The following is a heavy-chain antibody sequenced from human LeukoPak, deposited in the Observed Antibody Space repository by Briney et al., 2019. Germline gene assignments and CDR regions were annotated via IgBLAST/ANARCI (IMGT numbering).Heavy chain of an antibody. Sequence: GRSLRLSCAASGFTFSSYAMHWVRQAPGKGLEWVAVISYDGSNKYYADSVKGRFTISRDNSKNTLYLQTNSLRAEDTAVYYCARDRSYGDYVWDFDYWGQGTLVTVSS. D-gene: IGHD4-17*01. V-gene: IGHV3-30*04. J-gene: IGHJ4*02. CDR2: ISYDGSNK. CDR1: GFTFSSYA. CDR3: ARDRSYGDYVWDFDY.